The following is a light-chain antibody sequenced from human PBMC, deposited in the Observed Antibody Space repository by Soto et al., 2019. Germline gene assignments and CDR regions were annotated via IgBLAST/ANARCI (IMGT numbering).Light chain of an antibody. CDR2: GAS. V-gene: IGKV3-15*01. CDR3: QQYNNLWT. J-gene: IGKJ1*01. CDR1: QSVSSN. Sequence: EIVMTQSPATLSVSPGERATLSCRARQSVSSNLAWYQQKPDQAPRLLIYGASTRATGIPARFSGSGSGTEFTLTISSLQSEDFAVYYCQQYNNLWTFGQGTKVEIK.